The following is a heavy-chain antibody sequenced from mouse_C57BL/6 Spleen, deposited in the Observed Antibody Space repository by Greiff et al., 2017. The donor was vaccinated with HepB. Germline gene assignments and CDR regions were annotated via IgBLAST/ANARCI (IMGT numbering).Heavy chain of an antibody. D-gene: IGHD1-1*01. CDR2: ISSGSSTI. CDR1: GFTFSDYG. CDR3: ARRDYYGSSLYYAMDY. J-gene: IGHJ4*01. Sequence: EVQVVESGGGLVKPGGSLKLSCAASGFTFSDYGMHWVRQAPEKGLEWVAYISSGSSTIYYADTVKGRFTISRDNAKNTLFLQMTSLRSEDTAMYYCARRDYYGSSLYYAMDYWGQGTSVTVSS. V-gene: IGHV5-17*01.